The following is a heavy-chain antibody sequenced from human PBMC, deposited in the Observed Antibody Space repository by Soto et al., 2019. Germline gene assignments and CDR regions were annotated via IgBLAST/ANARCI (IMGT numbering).Heavy chain of an antibody. CDR1: GFTFSSYW. J-gene: IGHJ6*02. Sequence: EVQLVESGGGLVQPGGSLRLSCVDSGFTFSSYWMSWVRQAPVKGLEWVGNLKQDGSEEHYVDSVKGRFTISRDNAKNSMYLQMNSLRAEYTAVYYWARIAASGRGWDVWGQRNTVVVAS. V-gene: IGHV3-7*01. CDR3: ARIAASGRGWDV. D-gene: IGHD6-13*01. CDR2: LKQDGSEE.